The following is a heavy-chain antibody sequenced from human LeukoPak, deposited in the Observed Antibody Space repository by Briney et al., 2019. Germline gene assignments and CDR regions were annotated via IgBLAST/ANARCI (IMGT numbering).Heavy chain of an antibody. CDR1: GFTFNNYA. V-gene: IGHV3-23*01. Sequence: RGSLRLSCAVSGFTFNNYAMSWVRQAPGKGLEWVSTMSGSGGRTNYADSVKGRFTISRDTSKNTLYLQMNSLRVEDTAVYYCARDLLGATTYDYWGQGTLVTVSS. CDR2: MSGSGGRT. CDR3: ARDLLGATTYDY. J-gene: IGHJ4*02. D-gene: IGHD1-26*01.